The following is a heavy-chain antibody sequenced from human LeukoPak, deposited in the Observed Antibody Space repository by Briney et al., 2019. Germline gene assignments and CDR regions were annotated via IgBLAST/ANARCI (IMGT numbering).Heavy chain of an antibody. CDR3: ARDARSWIDY. CDR1: RYTFTSYG. D-gene: IGHD6-13*01. CDR2: ISAYSGNT. J-gene: IGHJ4*02. Sequence: GASVKVSCKASRYTFTSYGISWVRQAPGQGVEWMGWISAYSGNTNYAQKLQGRVTMTTDTSTSTAYMELRSLRSDDTAVYYCARDARSWIDYWGQGTLVTVSS. V-gene: IGHV1-18*01.